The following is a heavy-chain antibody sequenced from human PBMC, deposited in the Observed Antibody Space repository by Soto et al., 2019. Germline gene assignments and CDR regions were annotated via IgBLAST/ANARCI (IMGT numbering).Heavy chain of an antibody. Sequence: GGSLRPSCAASGFTFSSYAMHWVRQAPGKGLEWVAVISYDGSNKYYADSVKGRFTISRDNSKNTLYLQMNSLRAEDTAVYYCAREGRVGWLVYFDYWGQGTLVTVSS. J-gene: IGHJ4*02. V-gene: IGHV3-30-3*01. CDR2: ISYDGSNK. D-gene: IGHD5-12*01. CDR1: GFTFSSYA. CDR3: AREGRVGWLVYFDY.